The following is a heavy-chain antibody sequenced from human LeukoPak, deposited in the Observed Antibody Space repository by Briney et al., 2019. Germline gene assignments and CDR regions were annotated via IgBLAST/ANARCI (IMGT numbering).Heavy chain of an antibody. D-gene: IGHD3-10*01. CDR2: FEPEDGQT. V-gene: IGHV1-24*01. CDR1: GYILTELS. Sequence: ASVKVSCKVSGYILTELSMHWVRQAPGKGLEWMGGFEPEDGQTLYAQRFQGRVTMTEDASTETAYMELRSLTSEDTAVYYCAIGYYGSGRRGYYGMDVWGKGTTVTVSS. J-gene: IGHJ6*04. CDR3: AIGYYGSGRRGYYGMDV.